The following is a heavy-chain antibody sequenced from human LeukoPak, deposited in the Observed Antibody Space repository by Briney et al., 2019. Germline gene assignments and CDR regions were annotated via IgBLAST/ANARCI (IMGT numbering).Heavy chain of an antibody. Sequence: ASVKVSCKTSGYTFTHYYMHWVRQAPGQGLEWMGIINPSGGSTSYAQKFQGRVTLTRDTSTSTVYMELSSLSSEDTAVYYCARGSYCSGGTCMFDYWGQGTLVTVSS. V-gene: IGHV1-46*01. CDR1: GYTFTHYY. CDR2: INPSGGST. D-gene: IGHD2-15*01. J-gene: IGHJ4*02. CDR3: ARGSYCSGGTCMFDY.